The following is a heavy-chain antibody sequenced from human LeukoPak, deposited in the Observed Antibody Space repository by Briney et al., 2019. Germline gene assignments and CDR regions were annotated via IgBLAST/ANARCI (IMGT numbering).Heavy chain of an antibody. V-gene: IGHV3-15*01. CDR2: IKSKTDGGTT. J-gene: IGHJ5*02. D-gene: IGHD6-13*01. Sequence: GGSLRLSCAASGFTFNNARMRWVRQAPGKRLERVCRIKSKTDGGTTDYPAPVKGTFTMSRDNTRYTLKLQMNRLKTQDKITYYCTTIRPGTGWFVPWGEGTLVTVSS. CDR3: TTIRPGTGWFVP. CDR1: GFTFNNAR.